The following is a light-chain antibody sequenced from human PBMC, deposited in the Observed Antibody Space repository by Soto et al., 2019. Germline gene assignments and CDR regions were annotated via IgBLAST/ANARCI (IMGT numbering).Light chain of an antibody. CDR3: QSYDSSLSVV. V-gene: IGLV1-40*01. CDR2: GNS. CDR1: SSNIGAGYD. J-gene: IGLJ2*01. Sequence: QSVLTQPPSVSGAPGQRVTISCTGSSSNIGAGYDVHWYQQLPGTAPQLLSYGNSKRPSGGPDRFSGSKSGTSASLAITGLQAEDEADYYCQSYDSSLSVVFGGGTKLTVL.